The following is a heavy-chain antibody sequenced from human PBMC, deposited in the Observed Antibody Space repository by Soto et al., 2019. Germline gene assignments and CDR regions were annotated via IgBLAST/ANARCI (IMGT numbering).Heavy chain of an antibody. D-gene: IGHD6-19*01. CDR2: IKSKTDGGTT. CDR3: TTDREYSSGWTWFDY. J-gene: IGHJ4*02. V-gene: IGHV3-15*01. Sequence: GGSLRLSCAASGFTFSNAWMSWVRQAPGKGLEWVGRIKSKTDGGTTDYAAPVKGRFTISRDDSKNTLYLQMNSLKTEDTAVYYCTTDREYSSGWTWFDYWGQGTLVTVSS. CDR1: GFTFSNAW.